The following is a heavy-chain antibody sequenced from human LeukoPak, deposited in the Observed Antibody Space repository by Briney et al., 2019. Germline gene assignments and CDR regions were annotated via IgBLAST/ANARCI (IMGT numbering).Heavy chain of an antibody. Sequence: GGSLRLSCAASGFTFSSYSMNWVRQAPGKGLEWVSFISSSSSYIYYADSMKGRFTISRDNAKNSLYLQMNSLRAEDTAVYYCARDDALDYYDSSGYYPWGQGTLVTVSS. J-gene: IGHJ5*02. D-gene: IGHD3-22*01. V-gene: IGHV3-21*01. CDR3: ARDDALDYYDSSGYYP. CDR2: ISSSSSYI. CDR1: GFTFSSYS.